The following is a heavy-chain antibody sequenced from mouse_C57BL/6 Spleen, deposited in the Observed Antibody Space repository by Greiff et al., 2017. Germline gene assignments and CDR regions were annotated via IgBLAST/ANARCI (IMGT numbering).Heavy chain of an antibody. CDR3: TRVYGNYGDFDY. CDR1: GFTFSSYA. V-gene: IGHV5-9-1*02. D-gene: IGHD2-1*01. Sequence: EVILVESGAGLVKPGGSLKLSCAASGFTFSSYAMSWVRQTPETRLEWVAYISSGGDYNYYADPVKGRFTISRDNARNTLYLQMGSLKSEDTAMYYCTRVYGNYGDFDYWGQGTTLTVSS. CDR2: ISSGGDYN. J-gene: IGHJ2*01.